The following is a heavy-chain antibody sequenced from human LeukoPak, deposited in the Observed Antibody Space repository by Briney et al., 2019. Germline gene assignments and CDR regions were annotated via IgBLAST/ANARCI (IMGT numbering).Heavy chain of an antibody. J-gene: IGHJ4*02. CDR2: VSDSGGTT. CDR3: ARERVDGGSGSYYNLEYY. V-gene: IGHV3-23*01. D-gene: IGHD3-10*01. Sequence: GGSLRLSCAASGFTFSSYAISWVRQAPGKGLEWVSAVSDSGGTTYYADSVKGRFTISRDNSKNTLYLQMNSLRAEDTAVYYCARERVDGGSGSYYNLEYYWGQGTLVTVSS. CDR1: GFTFSSYA.